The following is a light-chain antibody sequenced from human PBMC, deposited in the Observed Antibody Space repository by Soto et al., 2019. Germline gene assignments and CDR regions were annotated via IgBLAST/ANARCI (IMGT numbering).Light chain of an antibody. Sequence: DIQMTQSPSSLSASVGDRVTITCRASQSISSYLNWYQQKPGKAPKLLIYAASSLQSGVPSRFSGSRSGTEFTLHISSLQPADFATYYCHQSYSTPFTFGPGTKVDIK. CDR2: AAS. CDR3: HQSYSTPFT. J-gene: IGKJ3*01. V-gene: IGKV1-39*01. CDR1: QSISSY.